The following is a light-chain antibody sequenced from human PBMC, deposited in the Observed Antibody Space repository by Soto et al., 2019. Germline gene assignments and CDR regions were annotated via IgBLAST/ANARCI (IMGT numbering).Light chain of an antibody. CDR2: AAS. J-gene: IGKJ2*01. Sequence: AIQMTHSPSSLSASVGDRVTITCRASQGITNDLAWYQQRPGEAPRLLIYAASSLQSGVPSRFSGSGSGTDFTLTISTLQPEDFAGYYCLQHYNFPYTFGQGTKLEIK. V-gene: IGKV1-6*01. CDR3: LQHYNFPYT. CDR1: QGITND.